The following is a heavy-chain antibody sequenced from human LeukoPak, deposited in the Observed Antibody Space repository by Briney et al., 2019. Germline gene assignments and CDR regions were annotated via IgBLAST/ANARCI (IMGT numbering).Heavy chain of an antibody. Sequence: PGGSLRLSCAASGFTFSSYAMSWVRQAPGKGLEWVSAISGSGGSTYYADSVKGRFTISRDNSKNTLYLQMNSLRAEDTAVYYCAKDVFDHGSGSWILTNAFDIWGQGTMVTVSS. D-gene: IGHD3-10*01. V-gene: IGHV3-23*01. CDR3: AKDVFDHGSGSWILTNAFDI. CDR2: ISGSGGST. J-gene: IGHJ3*02. CDR1: GFTFSSYA.